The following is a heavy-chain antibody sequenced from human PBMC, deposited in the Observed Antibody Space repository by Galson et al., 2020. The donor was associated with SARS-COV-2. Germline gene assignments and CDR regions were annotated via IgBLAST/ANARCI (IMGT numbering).Heavy chain of an antibody. D-gene: IGHD4-4*01. CDR1: GGSISSGGYY. CDR2: IYYSGST. V-gene: IGHV4-31*03. CDR3: ASLNDYSNPDAFDI. Sequence: SETLSLTCTVSGGSISSGGYYWSWIRQHPGKGLEWIGYIYYSGSTYYNPSLKSRVTISVDTSKNQFSLKLSSVTAADTAVYYCASLNDYSNPDAFDIWGQGTMVTVSS. J-gene: IGHJ3*02.